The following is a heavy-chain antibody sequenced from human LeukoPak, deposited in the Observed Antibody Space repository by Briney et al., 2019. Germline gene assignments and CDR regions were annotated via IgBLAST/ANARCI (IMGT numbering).Heavy chain of an antibody. V-gene: IGHV4-4*07. J-gene: IGHJ5*02. CDR1: GGSISSYY. CDR3: ARAQAYSNYVYES. D-gene: IGHD4-11*01. Sequence: SETLSLTCTVSGGSISSYYWSWIRQPAGKGLEWIRRIYTSGSTNYNPSLNSPVNMSVDPSNNHFSLKPSSVPAARTGVYFCARAQAYSNYVYESWGQGALVTV. CDR2: IYTSGST.